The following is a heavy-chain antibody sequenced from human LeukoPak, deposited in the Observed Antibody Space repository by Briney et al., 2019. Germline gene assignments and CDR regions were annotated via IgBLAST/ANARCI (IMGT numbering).Heavy chain of an antibody. CDR2: IKSKTDGGTT. J-gene: IGHJ4*02. CDR1: GFTSSNAW. V-gene: IGHV3-15*07. Sequence: GGSLRLSCAASGFTSSNAWMNWVRQAPGKGLEWVGRIKSKTDGGTTDYAAPVKGRFTISRDDSKNTLYLQMNSLKTEDTAVYYCTTAHCSSTSCQFWGQGTLVTVSS. CDR3: TTAHCSSTSCQF. D-gene: IGHD2-2*01.